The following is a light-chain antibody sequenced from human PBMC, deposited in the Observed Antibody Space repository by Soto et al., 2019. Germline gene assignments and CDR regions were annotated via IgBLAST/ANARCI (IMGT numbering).Light chain of an antibody. J-gene: IGKJ4*01. CDR1: QGITSW. V-gene: IGKV1-12*01. CDR2: AAS. CDR3: QQTSSFPLT. Sequence: DIQMTQSPSSVSASVGDSLTITCRASQGITSWLAWYQQKPGRAPKLLIYAASNLQSGVPSRFSGSVSGTDFTLTISSLQPEEFGTYYCQQTSSFPLTLGGGTKVEIK.